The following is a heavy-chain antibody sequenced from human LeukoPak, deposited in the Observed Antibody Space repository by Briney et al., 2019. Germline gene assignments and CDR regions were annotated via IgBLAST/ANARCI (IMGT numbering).Heavy chain of an antibody. J-gene: IGHJ6*02. Sequence: PGESLKISCKGSGYSFTSYWIGWVRQMPGKGLEWMGIIYPGDSDTRYSPSFQGQVTISADKSISTAYLLWSSLKASDTAMYYCARRGPGSSSSSAGPESIKYYYYGMDVWGQGTTVTVSS. V-gene: IGHV5-51*01. CDR2: IYPGDSDT. CDR3: ARRGPGSSSSSAGPESIKYYYYGMDV. D-gene: IGHD6-6*01. CDR1: GYSFTSYW.